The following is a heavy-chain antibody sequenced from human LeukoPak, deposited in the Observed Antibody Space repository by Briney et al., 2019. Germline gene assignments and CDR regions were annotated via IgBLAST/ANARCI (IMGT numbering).Heavy chain of an antibody. V-gene: IGHV3-48*03. J-gene: IGHJ4*02. CDR3: ARSDCSDY. D-gene: IGHD3-3*01. Sequence: GGSLRLSCAASGFTFSSYEMNWFRQAPGKGLEWISYINNGGNIIYYADSVKGRFTIPRDDAQNSLYLQMNSLRAEDTAFYYCARSDCSDYWGQGTLVTVSS. CDR2: INNGGNII. CDR1: GFTFSSYE.